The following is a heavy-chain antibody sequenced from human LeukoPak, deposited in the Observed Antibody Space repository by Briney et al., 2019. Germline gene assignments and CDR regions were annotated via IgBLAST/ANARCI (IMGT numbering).Heavy chain of an antibody. V-gene: IGHV4-4*07. Sequence: PSETLSLTCTVSGGSISSYYWSWIRQPAGKGLEWIGRIYTSGSTNYNPSLKSRVTMSVDTSKSQFSLKLSSVTAADTAVYYCARVTYYYGSGSYIFDYWGQGTLVTVSS. CDR2: IYTSGST. D-gene: IGHD3-10*01. CDR3: ARVTYYYGSGSYIFDY. J-gene: IGHJ4*02. CDR1: GGSISSYY.